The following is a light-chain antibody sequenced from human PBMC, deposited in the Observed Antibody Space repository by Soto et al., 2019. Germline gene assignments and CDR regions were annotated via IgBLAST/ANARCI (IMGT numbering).Light chain of an antibody. V-gene: IGKV1-39*01. Sequence: DIQMTQSPSSLSASVGDRVTITCRASESISRHLNWYQQKPGKAPNLLIYAASTLQNGVPSRFSGSGSGTDFTLTISSLQPEDFATYYCQQSYSTLSSSFGQGTRLEIK. CDR2: AAS. CDR3: QQSYSTLSSS. CDR1: ESISRH. J-gene: IGKJ5*01.